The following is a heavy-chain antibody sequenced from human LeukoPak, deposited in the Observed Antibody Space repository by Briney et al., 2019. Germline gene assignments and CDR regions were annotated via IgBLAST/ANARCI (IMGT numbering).Heavy chain of an antibody. J-gene: IGHJ4*02. CDR1: GFTFSSYA. CDR3: AKDARRRPPRAMVFYYFDY. V-gene: IGHV3-23*01. CDR2: ISGSGGST. D-gene: IGHD5-18*01. Sequence: GGSLRLSCAASGFTFSSYAMSWVRQAPGKGLEWVSAISGSGGSTYYADSVKGRFTISRDNSKNTLYLQMNSLRAEDTAVYYCAKDARRRPPRAMVFYYFDYWGQGTLVTVSS.